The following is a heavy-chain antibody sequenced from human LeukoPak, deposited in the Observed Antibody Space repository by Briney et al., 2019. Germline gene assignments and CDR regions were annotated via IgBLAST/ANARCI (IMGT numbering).Heavy chain of an antibody. CDR2: ISSSGSTI. CDR3: ARGARSRGWYQNFDH. CDR1: GFTFSRYA. Sequence: GGSLRLSCAASGFTFSRYAMNWVGQAPGKGLEWVSYISSSGSTIYYADSVKGRFTISRDNAKNSLYLQMNSLRAEDTAVYYCARGARSRGWYQNFDHWGQGTLVTVSS. J-gene: IGHJ4*02. D-gene: IGHD6-19*01. V-gene: IGHV3-48*03.